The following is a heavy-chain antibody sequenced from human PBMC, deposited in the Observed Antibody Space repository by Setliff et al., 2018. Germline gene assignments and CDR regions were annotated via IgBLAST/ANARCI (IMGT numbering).Heavy chain of an antibody. CDR2: IKQDGSET. V-gene: IGHV3-7*01. CDR1: GFTLSSYW. D-gene: IGHD2-15*01. J-gene: IGHJ5*02. CDR3: ARESVAATYNWFDP. Sequence: GGSLRLSCVASGFTLSSYWMSWVRQAPGKGLEWVANIKQDGSETFYVDSVKGRFTISRDNAKNSLYLQMNSLRAEDTAVYYCARESVAATYNWFDPWGQGTLVTVSS.